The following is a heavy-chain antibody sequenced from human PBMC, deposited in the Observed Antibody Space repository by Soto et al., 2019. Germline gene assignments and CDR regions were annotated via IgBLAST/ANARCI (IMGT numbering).Heavy chain of an antibody. Sequence: ASVKVSCKASGYTFTTYAMLWVRQAPGQRLEWMGWINAGNGNTKYSQKFQGRVTITRDTSASTAYMELSSLRSEDTAVYYCASSRGSHMAGQDYWGQGTLVTVSS. CDR2: INAGNGNT. V-gene: IGHV1-3*01. J-gene: IGHJ4*02. CDR3: ASSRGSHMAGQDY. D-gene: IGHD6-19*01. CDR1: GYTFTTYA.